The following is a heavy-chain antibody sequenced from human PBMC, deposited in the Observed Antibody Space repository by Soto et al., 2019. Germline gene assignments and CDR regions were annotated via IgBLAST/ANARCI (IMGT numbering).Heavy chain of an antibody. CDR2: INAYNGNS. V-gene: IGHV1-18*01. CDR3: ARERDMEADI. J-gene: IGHJ3*02. CDR1: GYTFNTYG. D-gene: IGHD2-15*01. Sequence: QVHLVQSGPEVKKPGASVKVSCKASGYTFNTYGITWVRQAPGQGIEWMAWINAYNGNSIYAQNFQGRVTVTTDTSTSGAYLELMSLPADATAVYSCARERDMEADICGLGPMVTVFS.